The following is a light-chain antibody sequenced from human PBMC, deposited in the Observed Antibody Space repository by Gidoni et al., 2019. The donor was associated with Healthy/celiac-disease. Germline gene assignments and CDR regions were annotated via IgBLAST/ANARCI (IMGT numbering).Light chain of an antibody. Sequence: DIVMTQSPLSLPVTPGEPASISCRSSQSLLHSNGYNYLDWYLQKPGQSPQLLIYLGSNRASGVPDRFSGSGSGTDFTLKISRVEAEDVGVYYCMQALQISWTFGQXTKVE. CDR1: QSLLHSNGYNY. CDR2: LGS. V-gene: IGKV2-28*01. CDR3: MQALQISWT. J-gene: IGKJ1*01.